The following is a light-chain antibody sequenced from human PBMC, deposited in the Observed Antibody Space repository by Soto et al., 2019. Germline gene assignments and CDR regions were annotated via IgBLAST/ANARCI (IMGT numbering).Light chain of an antibody. Sequence: QLVLTQSPSASASLGASVKLTCTLSNGHSSYAIAWHQQQPEKGPRYLMKLNSDGSHSKGDGIPDRFSGSSSGAERYLTISSLQSEDEADYYCQTWGTGIRGVFGGGTKLTVL. V-gene: IGLV4-69*01. CDR2: LNSDGSH. CDR1: NGHSSYA. CDR3: QTWGTGIRGV. J-gene: IGLJ2*01.